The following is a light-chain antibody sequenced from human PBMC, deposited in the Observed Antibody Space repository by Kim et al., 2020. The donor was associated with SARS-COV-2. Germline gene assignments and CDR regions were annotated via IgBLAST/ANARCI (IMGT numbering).Light chain of an antibody. CDR1: SSNIGSET. CDR3: AAWDDSLNGVV. Sequence: ELTQPPSASGTPGQRVTMSCSGSSSNIGSETAHWYQQVPGTAPKLLIYNNDQRPSGVPDRFSGSKSGTSASLAISGLQPEDEADYYCAAWDDSLNGVVFGGGTQLTVL. J-gene: IGLJ2*01. V-gene: IGLV1-44*01. CDR2: NND.